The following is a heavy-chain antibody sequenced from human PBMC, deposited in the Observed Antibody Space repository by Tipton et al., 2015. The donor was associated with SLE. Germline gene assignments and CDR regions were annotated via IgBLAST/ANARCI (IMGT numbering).Heavy chain of an antibody. CDR2: IDPSDSYT. CDR3: ARGGGGTIFGVVHTPYYMDV. CDR1: GYSFTSYW. V-gene: IGHV5-10-1*01. J-gene: IGHJ6*03. D-gene: IGHD3-3*01. Sequence: QSGAEVKKPGESLKISCQASGYSFTSYWISWVRQMPGQGLEWMGRIDPSDSYTNYSPSFQGHVTISADKSISTDYLQWSSLKASDTAMYYCARGGGGTIFGVVHTPYYMDVWGKGTTVTVSS.